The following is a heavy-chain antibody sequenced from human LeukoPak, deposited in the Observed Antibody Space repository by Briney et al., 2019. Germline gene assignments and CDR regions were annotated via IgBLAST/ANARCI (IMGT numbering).Heavy chain of an antibody. V-gene: IGHV3-23*01. CDR2: ISGGGDTT. CDR3: AKAANYDILTGYYLDY. J-gene: IGHJ4*02. Sequence: GGSLRLSCAASGFTFSSYAMSWVRQGPGKGRDWVSAISGGGDTTYYADSVKGRFTISRDNSKNTLYLQMNNLRAEDTAIYYCAKAANYDILTGYYLDYWGQGTLVTVSS. D-gene: IGHD3-9*01. CDR1: GFTFSSYA.